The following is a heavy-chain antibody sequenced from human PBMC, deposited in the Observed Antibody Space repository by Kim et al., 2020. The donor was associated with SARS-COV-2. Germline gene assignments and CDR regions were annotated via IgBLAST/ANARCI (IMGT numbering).Heavy chain of an antibody. CDR3: VRGQESASPDTWFDP. CDR1: GYTFTGYY. V-gene: IGHV1-2*02. J-gene: IGHJ5*02. Sequence: ASVKVSCKASGYTFTGYYLHWVRRAPGQGPEWMGWLNPNNGNTNFAQKFLGRVTMTRDTSITTAYLELPSLTSNDTALYYCVRGQESASPDTWFDPW. D-gene: IGHD6-25*01. CDR2: LNPNNGNT.